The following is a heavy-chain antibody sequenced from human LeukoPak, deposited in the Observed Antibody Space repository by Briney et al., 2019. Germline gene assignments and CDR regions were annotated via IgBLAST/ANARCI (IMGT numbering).Heavy chain of an antibody. CDR3: ARGGNYADC. Sequence: SETLSLTCTVSGGSIRSVDDYWSWIRQPPGKGLEWIGFINNSGSTYYNPSLKSRVIISVDTSNNQFSLRLSSVTAADTAVYYCARGGNYADCWGQGTLVTVSS. V-gene: IGHV4-30-4*01. J-gene: IGHJ4*02. CDR2: INNSGST. CDR1: GGSIRSVDDY. D-gene: IGHD3-16*01.